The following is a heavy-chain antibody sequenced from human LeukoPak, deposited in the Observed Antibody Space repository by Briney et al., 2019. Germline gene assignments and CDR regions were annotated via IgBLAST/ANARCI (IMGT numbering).Heavy chain of an antibody. Sequence: PGGPLRLSCAASGFRFSSYAMTWVRQAPGKGLEWVSGISGSGDNPYYADSVKGRFTISRDNSKNTLYLQMNSLRAEDTAEYYCAKDIGAEPEDWFDSWGQGTLVTVTS. CDR1: GFRFSSYA. CDR3: AKDIGAEPEDWFDS. CDR2: ISGSGDNP. J-gene: IGHJ5*01. D-gene: IGHD5-12*01. V-gene: IGHV3-23*01.